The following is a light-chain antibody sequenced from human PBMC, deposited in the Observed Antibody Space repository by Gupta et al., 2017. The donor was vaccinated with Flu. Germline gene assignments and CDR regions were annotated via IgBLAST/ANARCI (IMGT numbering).Light chain of an antibody. CDR1: HSFGHSNGNNY. J-gene: IGKJ1*01. CDR3: WQHKHWPPGT. Sequence: TLGHTASIYCRSSHSFGHSNGNNYLFWFYLRQGQPPRRLIFKVAKRDEGVVDRFSGSGGGSDFTLKISSGEEEDVGFYYCWQHKHWPPGTVGQGTKVEIK. CDR2: KVA. V-gene: IGKV2-30*02.